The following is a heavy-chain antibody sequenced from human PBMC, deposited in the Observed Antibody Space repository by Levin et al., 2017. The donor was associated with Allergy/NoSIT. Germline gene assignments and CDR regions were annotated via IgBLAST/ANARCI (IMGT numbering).Heavy chain of an antibody. D-gene: IGHD3-9*01. J-gene: IGHJ4*02. Sequence: AGGSLRLSCAASGFTFSSYSMNWVRQAPGKGLEWVSYISSSSSTIYYADSVKGRFTISRDNAKNSLYLQMNSLRAEDTAVYYCAREPNPLYYDILTGNFDYWGQGTLVTVSS. CDR3: AREPNPLYYDILTGNFDY. CDR2: ISSSSSTI. CDR1: GFTFSSYS. V-gene: IGHV3-48*01.